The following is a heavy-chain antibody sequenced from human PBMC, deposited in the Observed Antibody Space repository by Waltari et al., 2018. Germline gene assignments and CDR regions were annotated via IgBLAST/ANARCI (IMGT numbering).Heavy chain of an antibody. CDR3: AKATSGYFYNYGLDF. V-gene: IGHV3-23*01. CDR1: GFTFSSYA. Sequence: EVQLLESGGGLVQPGGYLRLSCAASGFTFSSYAMSWVRKSPGKGLEWVSGISNRSGAPYHADSVKGRFTISRDNSKNTLYLQMNSLRAEDTAVYYCAKATSGYFYNYGLDFWGQGILVTVSS. J-gene: IGHJ4*02. D-gene: IGHD5-12*01. CDR2: ISNRSGAP.